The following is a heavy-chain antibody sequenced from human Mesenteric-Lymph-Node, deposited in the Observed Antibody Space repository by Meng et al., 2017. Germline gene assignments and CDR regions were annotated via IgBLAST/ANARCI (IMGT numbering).Heavy chain of an antibody. Sequence: SETLSLTCTVSGGSVSSGSYYWSWIRQPPGKGLEWIGYIYYSGSTNYNPSLKSRVTISVDTSKNQFSLKLSSVTAADTAVYYCARLYYDFWSGGSGDERLDYWGQGTLVTVSS. D-gene: IGHD3-3*01. CDR1: GGSVSSGSYY. CDR2: IYYSGST. J-gene: IGHJ4*02. CDR3: ARLYYDFWSGGSGDERLDY. V-gene: IGHV4-61*01.